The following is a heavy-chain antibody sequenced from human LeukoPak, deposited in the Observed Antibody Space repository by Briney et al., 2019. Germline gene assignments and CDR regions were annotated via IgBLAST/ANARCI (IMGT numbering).Heavy chain of an antibody. CDR2: IYYSGST. CDR1: GGSISSGDYY. V-gene: IGHV4-30-4*08. CDR3: ARDVTYYDFWSGYSWFDP. Sequence: SQTLSLTCTVSGGSISSGDYYWRWLRQPPGKGLEWIGYIYYSGSTYYNPSLKSRVTISVDTSKNQFSLKLSSVTAADTAVYYCARDVTYYDFWSGYSWFDPWGQGTLVTVSS. J-gene: IGHJ5*02. D-gene: IGHD3-3*01.